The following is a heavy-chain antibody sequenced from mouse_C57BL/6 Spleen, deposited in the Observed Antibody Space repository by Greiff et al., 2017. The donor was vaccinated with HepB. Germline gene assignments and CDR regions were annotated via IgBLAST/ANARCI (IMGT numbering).Heavy chain of an antibody. CDR2: IYPGSGST. D-gene: IGHD2-2*01. CDR1: GYTFTSYW. V-gene: IGHV1-55*01. Sequence: VQLQQPGAELVKPGASVKMSCKASGYTFTSYWITWVKQRPGQGLEWIGDIYPGSGSTNYNEKFKSKATLTVDTSSSTAYMQLSSLTSEDSAVYYCARLYYGYDVNAMDYWGQGTSVTVSS. CDR3: ARLYYGYDVNAMDY. J-gene: IGHJ4*01.